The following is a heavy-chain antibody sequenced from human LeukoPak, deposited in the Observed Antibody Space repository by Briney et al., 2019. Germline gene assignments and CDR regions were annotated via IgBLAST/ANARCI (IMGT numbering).Heavy chain of an antibody. CDR1: GGSISSSSYY. Sequence: SETLSLTCTVSGGSISSSSYYWGWIRQPPGKGLEWIGSIYYSGSTYYNPSLKSRVTISVDTSKNQFSLKLSSVTAADTAVYYCATQVVPAAEGIDYWGQGTLVTVSS. CDR2: IYYSGST. CDR3: ATQVVPAAEGIDY. D-gene: IGHD2-2*01. V-gene: IGHV4-39*07. J-gene: IGHJ4*02.